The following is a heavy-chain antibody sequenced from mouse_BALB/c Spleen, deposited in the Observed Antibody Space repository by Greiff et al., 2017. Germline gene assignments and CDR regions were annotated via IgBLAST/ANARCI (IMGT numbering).Heavy chain of an antibody. V-gene: IGHV5-12-2*01. CDR1: GFTFSSYT. CDR2: ISNGGGST. CDR3: ARGNSLLRLVYAMDY. Sequence: EVHLVESGGGLVQPGGSLKLSCAASGFTFSSYTMSWVRQTPEKRLEWVAYISNGGGSTYYPDTVKGRFTISRDNAKNTLYLQMSSLKSEDTAMYYCARGNSLLRLVYAMDYWGQGTSVTVSS. J-gene: IGHJ4*01. D-gene: IGHD1-2*01.